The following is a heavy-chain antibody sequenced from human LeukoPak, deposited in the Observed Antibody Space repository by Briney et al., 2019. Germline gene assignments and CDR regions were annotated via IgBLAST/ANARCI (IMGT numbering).Heavy chain of an antibody. D-gene: IGHD3-9*01. CDR1: GGSISGYY. CDR3: ARAYDILTGYYFDY. V-gene: IGHV4-59*08. Sequence: SETLSLTCTVSGGSISGYYWSWIRQPPGKGLEWIGYIYYSGSTNYNPSLKSRVTISVDTSKNQFSLKPSSVTAADTAVYYCARAYDILTGYYFDYWGQGTLVTVSS. CDR2: IYYSGST. J-gene: IGHJ4*02.